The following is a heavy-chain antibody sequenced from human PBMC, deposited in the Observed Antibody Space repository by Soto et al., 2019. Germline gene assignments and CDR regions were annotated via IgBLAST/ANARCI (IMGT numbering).Heavy chain of an antibody. CDR3: AKNQGVELVPLATVDWFDP. J-gene: IGHJ5*02. CDR2: ISGSGFKK. CDR1: GDTFTSYY. V-gene: IGHV3-23*01. Sequence: GDTFTSYYMHWVRQAPGKGLEWISSISGSGFKKYYADSVKGRFTISRDNSKSTVYLELNNLSAEDTAVYHCAKNQGVELVPLATVDWFDPWGQGSVVTVSS. D-gene: IGHD1-26*01.